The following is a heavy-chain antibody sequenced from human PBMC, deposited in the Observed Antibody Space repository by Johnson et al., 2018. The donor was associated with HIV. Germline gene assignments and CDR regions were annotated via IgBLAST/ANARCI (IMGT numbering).Heavy chain of an antibody. V-gene: IGHV3-NL1*01. Sequence: QMQLVESGGGVVQPGESLRLSCAASGFTFANYGMHCVRQAPGKGLEWVSGIYSGGSTYYADSVQGRVTNSRNSTNNTLYLQMNSLRAEDTAVSYCARDGGNDYGDYVGGGALDIWGQGTMVTVSS. J-gene: IGHJ3*02. CDR2: IYSGGST. CDR3: ARDGGNDYGDYVGGGALDI. D-gene: IGHD4-17*01. CDR1: GFTFANYG.